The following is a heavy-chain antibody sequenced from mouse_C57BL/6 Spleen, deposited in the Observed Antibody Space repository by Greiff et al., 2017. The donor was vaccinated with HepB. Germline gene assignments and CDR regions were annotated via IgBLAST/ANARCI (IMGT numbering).Heavy chain of an antibody. D-gene: IGHD1-1*01. CDR1: GYTFTSYW. V-gene: IGHV1-55*01. Sequence: VQLQQPGAELVKPGASVKMSCKASGYTFTSYWITWVKQRPGHGLEWIGDIYPGSGSINYNEKFKSSATLTVDTSSSTAYMQLSSLTSEDSAVYYCARDGSRDFDYWGQGTTLTVSS. CDR2: IYPGSGSI. J-gene: IGHJ2*01. CDR3: ARDGSRDFDY.